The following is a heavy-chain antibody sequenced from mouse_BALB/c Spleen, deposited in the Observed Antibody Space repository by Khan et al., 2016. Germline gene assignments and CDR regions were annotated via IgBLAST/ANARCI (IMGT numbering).Heavy chain of an antibody. D-gene: IGHD1-1*01. CDR3: TREVVANGAMDY. Sequence: EVELVESGGGLVQPGGSMKLSCVASGFTFSNYWMNWVRQSPEKGLEWVAEIRLKSNNYATHYAESVKGRFTISRDDSKSSVYLQMNNLRAEDTGIYYCTREVVANGAMDYWGQGTSVTVSS. J-gene: IGHJ4*01. CDR2: IRLKSNNYAT. CDR1: GFTFSNYW. V-gene: IGHV6-6*02.